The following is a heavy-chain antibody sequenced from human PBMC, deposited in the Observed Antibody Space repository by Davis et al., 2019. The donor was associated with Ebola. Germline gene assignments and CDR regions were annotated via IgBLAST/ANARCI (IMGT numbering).Heavy chain of an antibody. CDR1: GFIVSNNY. CDR3: VGDGVAGTRFDH. CDR2: IYSAGSGGST. J-gene: IGHJ4*02. Sequence: GGSLRLSCAVSGFIVSNNYMSWVRQAPGKGLDWVSIIYSAGSGGSTYYADSVQGRFTISRDNSQNTLSLQMNSLRADDTAVYYWVGDGVAGTRFDHWGQGTLVTVSS. D-gene: IGHD6-19*01. V-gene: IGHV3-53*01.